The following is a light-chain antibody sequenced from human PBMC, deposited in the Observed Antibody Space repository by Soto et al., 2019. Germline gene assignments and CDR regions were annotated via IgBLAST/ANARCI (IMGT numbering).Light chain of an antibody. CDR1: QSVSSN. J-gene: IGKJ2*01. CDR3: QQYNNWPYT. CDR2: GAS. V-gene: IGKV3-15*01. Sequence: EIVMTQSPATLSVSPGERATLSCRASQSVSSNLAWYQQKPGQAPRLLIYGASTRATGIPARFSGSGYVTEFTLTISSLQSEDFAVYYCQQYNNWPYTFGQGTKLEIK.